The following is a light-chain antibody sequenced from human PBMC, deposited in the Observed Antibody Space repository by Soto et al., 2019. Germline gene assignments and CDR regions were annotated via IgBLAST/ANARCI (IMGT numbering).Light chain of an antibody. Sequence: QSALTQPASVSGCPGQSITISCTGTSSDIGGYYYVSWYQHHPGKAPKLLIYQVTNRPSRVSNRFSGSKSGNTASLTISGLQADDEADYYCTSYSSSDIFYVFGTGTKVTVL. CDR2: QVT. V-gene: IGLV2-14*01. J-gene: IGLJ1*01. CDR3: TSYSSSDIFYV. CDR1: SSDIGGYYY.